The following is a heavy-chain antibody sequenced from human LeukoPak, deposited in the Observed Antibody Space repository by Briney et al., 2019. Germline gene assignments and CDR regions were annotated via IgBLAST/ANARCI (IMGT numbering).Heavy chain of an antibody. J-gene: IGHJ4*02. CDR1: GFTFSSYW. D-gene: IGHD2-21*02. CDR2: IKQDGSEK. CDR3: AKDFVVVPGNVNYFNS. Sequence: GGSLRLSCAASGFTFSSYWMSWVRQAPGKGLEWVANIKQDGSEKYYVDSVKGRFTISRDNAKNSLYLQLNSLRAEDTAVYYCAKDFVVVPGNVNYFNSWGQGTLVTVSS. V-gene: IGHV3-7*01.